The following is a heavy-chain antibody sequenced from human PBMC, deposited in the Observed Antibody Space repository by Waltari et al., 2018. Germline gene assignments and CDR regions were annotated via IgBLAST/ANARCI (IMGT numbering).Heavy chain of an antibody. D-gene: IGHD3-10*01. Sequence: QVQLQESGPGLVKPSETLSLTCTVSGGSISSYYWRWIRQPPGKGLEWIGYIYYSGSTNYNPSLKSRVTISVDTSKNQFSLKLSSVTAADTAVYYCARIRSGSGSYYYGMDVWGQGTTVTVSS. CDR3: ARIRSGSGSYYYGMDV. V-gene: IGHV4-59*08. CDR2: IYYSGST. CDR1: GGSISSYY. J-gene: IGHJ6*02.